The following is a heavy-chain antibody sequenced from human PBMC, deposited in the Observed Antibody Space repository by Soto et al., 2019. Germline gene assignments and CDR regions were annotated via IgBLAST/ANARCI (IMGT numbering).Heavy chain of an antibody. CDR2: IYYSGSP. Sequence: SETLSLTCTVSGGSISSGDYYWSWIRQPPGKGLEWIGYIYYSGSPNYNPSLKSRVTISVDTSRNQFSLKLSSVTAADTAVYYCARLYYDILTGSFYFDSWGQGTLVTVSS. CDR3: ARLYYDILTGSFYFDS. CDR1: GGSISSGDYY. V-gene: IGHV4-61*08. J-gene: IGHJ4*02. D-gene: IGHD3-9*01.